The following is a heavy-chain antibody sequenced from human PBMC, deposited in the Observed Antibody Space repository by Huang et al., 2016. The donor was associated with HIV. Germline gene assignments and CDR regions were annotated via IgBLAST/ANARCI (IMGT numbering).Heavy chain of an antibody. CDR2: IYLSGGT. D-gene: IGHD3-10*01. V-gene: IGHV4-61*01. CDR1: GDSVSSASYS. CDR3: VSHGSGTADY. J-gene: IGHJ4*02. Sequence: QVQLQESGPGLVKPSEPLSLSCTVSGDSVSSASYSWSWIRQPPGRGLEWIGYIYLSGGTNYNPSLKSRVTISIDTSKNQFSLRLSSVTAADTAVYYCVSHGSGTADYWGQGTLVTVSS.